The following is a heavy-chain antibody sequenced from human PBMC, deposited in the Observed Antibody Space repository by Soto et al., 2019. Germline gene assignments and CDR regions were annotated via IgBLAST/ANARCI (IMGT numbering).Heavy chain of an antibody. Sequence: SVKVSCKASGGTFSSYTMSGVRQAPGQGLEWMGRIIPILGIANYAQKFQGRVTITADKSTSTAYMELSSLRSEDTAVYFCARVLITSGPLEYSFDYWGPGSLVTVSS. V-gene: IGHV1-69*02. CDR1: GGTFSSYT. CDR3: ARVLITSGPLEYSFDY. CDR2: IIPILGIA. J-gene: IGHJ4*02. D-gene: IGHD3-16*01.